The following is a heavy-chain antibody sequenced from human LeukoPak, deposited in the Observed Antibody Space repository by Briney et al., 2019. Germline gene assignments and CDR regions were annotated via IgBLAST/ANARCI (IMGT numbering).Heavy chain of an antibody. V-gene: IGHV4-39*07. CDR2: LYYTGST. CDR1: GGSISSSSYY. Sequence: SETLSLTCTVSGGSISSSSYYWSWIRQPPGKGLEWIGSLYYTGSTYYNPSLKSRATISVDTSKNQFSLKLSSVTAADTAVYYCARVGQYSPFLSASETNWFDPWGQGTLVTVSS. CDR3: ARVGQYSPFLSASETNWFDP. D-gene: IGHD5-18*01. J-gene: IGHJ5*02.